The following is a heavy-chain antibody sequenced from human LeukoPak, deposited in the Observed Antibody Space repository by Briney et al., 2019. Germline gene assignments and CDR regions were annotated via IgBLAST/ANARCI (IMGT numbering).Heavy chain of an antibody. J-gene: IGHJ3*02. V-gene: IGHV3-23*01. Sequence: PGGSLRLSCAVSGLTFSNYATTWVRQAPGKGLEWVSSITGSGRGTYYADSVKGRFSVSRDNSQNTVFLHMNSPRADDTALYYCSKGPNGDYVGAFDMWGPGTMVTVSS. CDR3: SKGPNGDYVGAFDM. D-gene: IGHD4-17*01. CDR2: ITGSGRGT. CDR1: GLTFSNYA.